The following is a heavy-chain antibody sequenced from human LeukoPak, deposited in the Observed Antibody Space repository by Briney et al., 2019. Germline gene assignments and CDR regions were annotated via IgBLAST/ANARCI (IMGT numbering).Heavy chain of an antibody. Sequence: GASVKVSCRASGYTFTSYGISWVRQAPGQGREWMGWISAYNGNTNYAQKLQGRVTMTTDTSTSTAYMELRSLRSDGTAVYYCARGSGIVVVPAAIYWFDPWGQGTLVTVSS. D-gene: IGHD2-2*01. CDR3: ARGSGIVVVPAAIYWFDP. CDR1: GYTFTSYG. CDR2: ISAYNGNT. V-gene: IGHV1-18*01. J-gene: IGHJ5*02.